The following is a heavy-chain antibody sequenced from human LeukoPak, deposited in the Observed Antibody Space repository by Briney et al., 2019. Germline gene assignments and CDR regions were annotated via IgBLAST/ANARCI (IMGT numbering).Heavy chain of an antibody. Sequence: SETLSLTCTVSGGSISSYYWSWIRQPPGKGLEWIGEINHSGSTNYNPSLKSRVTISVDTSKNQFSLKLSSVTAADTAVYYCARVYSSGYYRWVDFWGQGTLVTVSS. CDR2: INHSGST. D-gene: IGHD3-22*01. V-gene: IGHV4-34*01. CDR3: ARVYSSGYYRWVDF. J-gene: IGHJ4*02. CDR1: GGSISSYY.